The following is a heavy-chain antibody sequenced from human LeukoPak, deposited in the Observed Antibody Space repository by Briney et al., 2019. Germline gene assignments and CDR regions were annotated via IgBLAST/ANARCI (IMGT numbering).Heavy chain of an antibody. CDR3: ARVKNGFDGNGYPYYYYYMDV. CDR2: ISTSGTTT. J-gene: IGHJ6*03. CDR1: GFTVSSNY. D-gene: IGHD3-22*01. V-gene: IGHV3-11*04. Sequence: GGSLRLSCAASGFTVSSNYMSWVRQAPGKGLEWVSYISTSGTTTYYGDSVKGRFTISRDNAKNSLYLQMNNLRAEDTAVYYCARVKNGFDGNGYPYYYYYMDVWGRGTTVTVFS.